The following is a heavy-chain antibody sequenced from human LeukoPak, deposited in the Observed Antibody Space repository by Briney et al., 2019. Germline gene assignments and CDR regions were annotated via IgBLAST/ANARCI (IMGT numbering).Heavy chain of an antibody. D-gene: IGHD2-2*01. Sequence: SQTLSLTCTVSGVSISHGDYYWTWIRQHPGKGLEWIGYIYYSGSTYYNPSLKSRVTISVDTSKNQFSLKLSSVTAADTAVYYCARSYCSSTSCYASGYFDYWGQGTLVTASS. J-gene: IGHJ4*03. CDR3: ARSYCSSTSCYASGYFDY. CDR2: IYYSGST. V-gene: IGHV4-30-4*01. CDR1: GVSISHGDYY.